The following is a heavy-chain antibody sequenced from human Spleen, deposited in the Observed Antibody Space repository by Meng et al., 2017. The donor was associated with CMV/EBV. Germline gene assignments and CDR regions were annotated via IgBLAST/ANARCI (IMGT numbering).Heavy chain of an antibody. D-gene: IGHD1-26*01. J-gene: IGHJ4*02. CDR1: GGSISSSSHY. Sequence: AGGSISSSSHYWGWIRQPPGKGLEWIGSIYHSGRTYYNPSLNSRVTMSVDTSNSRFSLKVTSVTAADTAVYYCARDSLVGAIPFDSWGQGRLVTVSS. CDR3: ARDSLVGAIPFDS. CDR2: IYHSGRT. V-gene: IGHV4-39*07.